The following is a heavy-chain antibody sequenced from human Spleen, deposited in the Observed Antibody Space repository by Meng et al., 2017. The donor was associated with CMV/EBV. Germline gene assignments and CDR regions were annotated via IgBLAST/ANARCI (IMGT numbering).Heavy chain of an antibody. V-gene: IGHV1-18*01. J-gene: IGHJ6*01. D-gene: IGHD5-12*01. CDR2: ISAYNGST. CDR3: ARGGMRDYYYYAMDV. CDR1: GYTFTSYD. Sequence: ASVKVSCKASGYTFTSYDINWVRQAPGQGLEWMGWISAYNGSTNYAQKLQGRVTMITDTSTSTAYMELRSLRSDDAAVYYCARGGMRDYYYYAMDVWGQGTTVTVSS.